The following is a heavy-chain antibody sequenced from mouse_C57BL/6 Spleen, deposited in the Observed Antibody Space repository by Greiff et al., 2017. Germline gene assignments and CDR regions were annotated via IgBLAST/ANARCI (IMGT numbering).Heavy chain of an antibody. Sequence: VQLQQSGAELVRPGASVKLSCTASGFNIKDDYMHWVKQRPEQGLEWIGWIDPENGDTEYASKFQGKATITADTSSNTAYLQLSSLTSEDTAVYYCTTWITTVVGDYWGQGTSVTVSS. CDR2: IDPENGDT. CDR1: GFNIKDDY. CDR3: TTWITTVVGDY. J-gene: IGHJ4*01. V-gene: IGHV14-4*01. D-gene: IGHD1-1*01.